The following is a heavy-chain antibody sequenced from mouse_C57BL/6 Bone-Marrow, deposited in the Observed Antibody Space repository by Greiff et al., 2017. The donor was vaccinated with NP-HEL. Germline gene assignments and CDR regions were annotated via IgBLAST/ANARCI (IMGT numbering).Heavy chain of an antibody. J-gene: IGHJ1*03. CDR1: GYTFTSYG. V-gene: IGHV1-81*01. D-gene: IGHD2-3*01. CDR3: ARWLLLWYFDV. CDR2: IYPRSGNT. Sequence: VQLQQSGAELARPGASVKLSCKASGYTFTSYGISWVKQRTGQGLEWIGEIYPRSGNTYYNEKFKGKATLTADKSSSTAYMELRSLTSEYSAVYFCARWLLLWYFDVWGTGTTVTVSS.